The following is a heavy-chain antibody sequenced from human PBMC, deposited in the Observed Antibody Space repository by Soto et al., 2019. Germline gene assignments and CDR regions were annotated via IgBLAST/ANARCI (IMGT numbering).Heavy chain of an antibody. CDR3: ASSNIAAAGFYYYVMDV. J-gene: IGHJ6*02. CDR1: GGSISSYY. Sequence: PSETLSLTCTVSGGSISSYYWNWIRQPPGKGLEWIGYIYYSGSTNYNPSLKSRVTISLDTSKNQFSLKLSSVTAADTAVYYCASSNIAAAGFYYYVMDVCGRGTSVTVSS. D-gene: IGHD6-13*01. V-gene: IGHV4-59*01. CDR2: IYYSGST.